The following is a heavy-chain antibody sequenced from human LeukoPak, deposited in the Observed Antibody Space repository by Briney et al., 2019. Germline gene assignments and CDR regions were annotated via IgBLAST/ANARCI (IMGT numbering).Heavy chain of an antibody. CDR3: ARHDSSGPYNAFDI. Sequence: SETLSLTCAVYGGSFSGYYWSWIRQPPGKGLEWIGEINHSGSTNYNPSLKSRVTISVDTSKNQFSLKLSSVTAADTAVYFCARHDSSGPYNAFDIWGQGTMVTVSS. D-gene: IGHD3-22*01. J-gene: IGHJ3*02. CDR2: INHSGST. V-gene: IGHV4-34*01. CDR1: GGSFSGYY.